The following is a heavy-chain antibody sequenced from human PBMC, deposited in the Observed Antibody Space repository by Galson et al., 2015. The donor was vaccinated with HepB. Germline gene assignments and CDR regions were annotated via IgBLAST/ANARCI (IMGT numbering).Heavy chain of an antibody. V-gene: IGHV3-11*01. CDR2: ISSSGSTI. CDR1: GFTFSDYY. D-gene: IGHD2-2*01. CDR3: ARDRGADIVVVPAANLWYFDL. Sequence: SLRLSCAASGFTFSDYYMSWIRQAPGKGLEWVSYISSSGSTIYYADSVKGRFTISRDNAKNSLYLQMNSLRAEDTAVYYCARDRGADIVVVPAANLWYFDLWGRGTLVTVSS. J-gene: IGHJ2*01.